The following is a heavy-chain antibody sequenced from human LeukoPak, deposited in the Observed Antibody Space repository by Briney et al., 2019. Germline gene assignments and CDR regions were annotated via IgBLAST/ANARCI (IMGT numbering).Heavy chain of an antibody. J-gene: IGHJ4*02. CDR3: VPLYHGGVAY. D-gene: IGHD3-16*02. V-gene: IGHV3-64D*06. CDR1: GFTFSSYG. CDR2: ISSDGGST. Sequence: GGSLRLSCSASGFTFSSYGMHWVRQAPGKGLEYVSAISSDGGSTYYAYSVKGRFTISRDNSKNTLYLQVRSLRAEDTAVYYCVPLYHGGVAYWGQGTLVTVSS.